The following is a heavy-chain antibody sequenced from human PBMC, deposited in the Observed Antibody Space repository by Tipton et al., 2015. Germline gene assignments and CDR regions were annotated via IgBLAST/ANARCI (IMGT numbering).Heavy chain of an antibody. J-gene: IGHJ4*02. CDR3: ARANSSSWHNFDY. D-gene: IGHD6-13*01. V-gene: IGHV3-30*01. Sequence: RSLRLSCAASGFTFSSYALHWVRQAPGKGLEWVGVISSDGSKKNYADSVQGRFTISRDSSKNTVYLQMNSLRTDDTAVYYCARANSSSWHNFDYWGQGTLVTVSS. CDR2: ISSDGSKK. CDR1: GFTFSSYA.